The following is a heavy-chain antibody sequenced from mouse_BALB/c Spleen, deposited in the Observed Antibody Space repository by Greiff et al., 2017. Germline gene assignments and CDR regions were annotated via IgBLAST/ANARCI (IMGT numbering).Heavy chain of an antibody. CDR2: ISYDGSN. Sequence: DVKLQESGPGLVKPSQSLSLTCSVTGYSITSGYYWNWIRQFPGNKLEWMGYISYDGSNNYNPSLKNRISITRDTSKNQFFLKLNSVTTEDTATYYCARGGGRGYAMDYWGQGTSVTVSS. J-gene: IGHJ4*01. CDR3: ARGGGRGYAMDY. D-gene: IGHD3-3*01. V-gene: IGHV3-6*02. CDR1: GYSITSGYY.